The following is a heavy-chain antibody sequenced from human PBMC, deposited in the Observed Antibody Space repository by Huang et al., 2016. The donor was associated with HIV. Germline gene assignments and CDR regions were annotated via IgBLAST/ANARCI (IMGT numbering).Heavy chain of an antibody. CDR2: ISNEGSTK. CDR1: GFTFSNYA. J-gene: IGHJ4*02. CDR3: ARSEPSRYYFDY. Sequence: QVQLVESGGGVVQPGTSLRLSCAASGFTFSNYAMNWVRQAPGKGLECVEVISNEGSTKYYADSVKGRFTISRDKSKNTVYLQMNSLRAEDTAVYYCARSEPSRYYFDYWGQGTLVTVSS. V-gene: IGHV3-30-3*01.